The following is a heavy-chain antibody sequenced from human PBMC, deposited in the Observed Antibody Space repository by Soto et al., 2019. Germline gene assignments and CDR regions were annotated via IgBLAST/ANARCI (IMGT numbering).Heavy chain of an antibody. D-gene: IGHD2-15*01. CDR1: GGSFTSLI. V-gene: IGHV1-69*02. Sequence: QVQLVQSGAEVKKPGSSVKVSCKASGGSFTSLIITWVRQAPGQGLEWMGRIIPVLGVEYYAQKFQGRVTITADKSTTTAYMELTSLTSEDTAVYYCAKSPNLGSATPSYYGMDVWGRGTTVTVSS. J-gene: IGHJ6*02. CDR2: IIPVLGVE. CDR3: AKSPNLGSATPSYYGMDV.